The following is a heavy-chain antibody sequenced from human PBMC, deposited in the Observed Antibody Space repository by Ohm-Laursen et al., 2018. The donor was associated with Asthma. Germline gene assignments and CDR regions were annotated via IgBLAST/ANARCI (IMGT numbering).Heavy chain of an antibody. D-gene: IGHD1-20*01. V-gene: IGHV1-24*01. CDR3: ARGSLRITGMV. CDR1: GYTLTVVS. CDR2: FDPEDGET. Sequence: PSVKVSCKVSGYTLTVVSMHWVRQAPGKGLEWMGGFDPEDGETIYAQKFQGRVTMTEDTSTDSAYMALSSLRSEDTAVYYCARGSLRITGMVWGQGTLVTVSS. J-gene: IGHJ4*02.